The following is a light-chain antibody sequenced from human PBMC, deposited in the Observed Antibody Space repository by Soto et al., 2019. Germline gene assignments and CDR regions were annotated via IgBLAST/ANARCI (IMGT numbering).Light chain of an antibody. Sequence: QSVLTQPPSASGTPGPRVAISCSGSSSNIGSHTVNWYQQLPVTAPKLLIYGNDHRPSGGPDRFSGSKSGTSASLAISGLQSEDEVDYYCAAWDDSLNGPVFGGGTKLTVL. V-gene: IGLV1-44*01. J-gene: IGLJ3*02. CDR3: AAWDDSLNGPV. CDR2: GND. CDR1: SSNIGSHT.